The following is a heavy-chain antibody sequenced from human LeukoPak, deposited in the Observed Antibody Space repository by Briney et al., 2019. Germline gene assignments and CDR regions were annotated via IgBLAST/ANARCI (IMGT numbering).Heavy chain of an antibody. D-gene: IGHD5-18*01. CDR3: ARLVDTAMGNWFDP. V-gene: IGHV4-34*01. CDR1: GGSFSGYY. Sequence: PETLSLTCAVYGGSFSGYYWSWIRQPPGKGLEWIGEINHSGSTNYNPSLKSRVTISVDTSKNQFSLKLSFVTAADTAVYYCARLVDTAMGNWFDPWGQGTLVTVSS. CDR2: INHSGST. J-gene: IGHJ5*02.